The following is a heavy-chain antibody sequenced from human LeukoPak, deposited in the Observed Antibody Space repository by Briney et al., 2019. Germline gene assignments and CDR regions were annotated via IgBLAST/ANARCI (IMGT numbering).Heavy chain of an antibody. Sequence: SETLSLTXAVSGYSISSGYYWGWIRQPPGKGLECIGSIYHSGSTYYNPSLKSRVTISVDTSKNQFSLKLSSVTAADTAVYYCARLYYYDSSGATDAFDIWGQGTMVTVSS. CDR2: IYHSGST. J-gene: IGHJ3*02. D-gene: IGHD3-22*01. CDR3: ARLYYYDSSGATDAFDI. V-gene: IGHV4-38-2*01. CDR1: GYSISSGYY.